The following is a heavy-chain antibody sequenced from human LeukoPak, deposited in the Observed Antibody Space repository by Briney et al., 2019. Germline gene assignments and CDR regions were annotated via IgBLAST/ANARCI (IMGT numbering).Heavy chain of an antibody. Sequence: SETLSLTCAVYGGSFSGYYWSWIRQPPGKGLEWIGEINHSGSTNYNPSLKSRIPISVDTSKNQFSLKLSSVTAADTAVYYRARPGGSSWYNYYYYMDVWGKGTTVTVSS. CDR1: GGSFSGYY. D-gene: IGHD6-13*01. CDR3: ARPGGSSWYNYYYYMDV. CDR2: INHSGST. V-gene: IGHV4-34*01. J-gene: IGHJ6*03.